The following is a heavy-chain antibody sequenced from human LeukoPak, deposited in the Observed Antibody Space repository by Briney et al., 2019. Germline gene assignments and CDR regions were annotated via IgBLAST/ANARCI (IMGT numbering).Heavy chain of an antibody. CDR3: AKDRSSGWPDAFDI. V-gene: IGHV3-23*01. Sequence: GGSLRLSCAASGFTVSSNYMSWVRQAPGKGLEWVSAISGSGSSTYYADSVKGRFTISRDNSKNTLYMQMNSLRAEDTAVYYCAKDRSSGWPDAFDIWGQGTMVTVSS. CDR1: GFTVSSNY. D-gene: IGHD6-19*01. CDR2: ISGSGSST. J-gene: IGHJ3*02.